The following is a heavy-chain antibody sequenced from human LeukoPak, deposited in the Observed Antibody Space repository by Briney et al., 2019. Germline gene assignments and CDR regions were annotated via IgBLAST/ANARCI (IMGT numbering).Heavy chain of an antibody. J-gene: IGHJ4*02. CDR1: GGSISSGGYS. CDR3: ARVVGAMVRGVIHFDY. CDR2: IYYSGST. D-gene: IGHD3-10*01. Sequence: SETLSLTCTVSGGSISSGGYSWSWIRQHPGKGLEWIGYIYYSGSTYYNPSLKSRVTISVDTSKNQFSLKLSSVTAADTAVYYCARVVGAMVRGVIHFDYWGQGTLVTVSS. V-gene: IGHV4-31*03.